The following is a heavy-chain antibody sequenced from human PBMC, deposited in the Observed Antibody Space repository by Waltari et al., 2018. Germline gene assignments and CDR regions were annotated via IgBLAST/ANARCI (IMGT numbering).Heavy chain of an antibody. V-gene: IGHV4-34*01. J-gene: IGHJ6*02. CDR2: ISHSGST. CDR1: GGSFSGYY. D-gene: IGHD4-17*01. CDR3: ARPTVTYYYYYYGLDV. Sequence: QVQLQQWGAGLLKPSETLSLTCADYGGSFSGYYWSWVRQPPGKGLEWIGEISHSGSTNYNPSLKSRVTISVDTSKNQFSLKLSSVTAADTAVYYCARPTVTYYYYYYGLDVWGQGTTVTVSS.